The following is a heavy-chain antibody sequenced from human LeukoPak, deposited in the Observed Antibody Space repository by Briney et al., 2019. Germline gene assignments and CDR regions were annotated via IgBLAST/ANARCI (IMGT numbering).Heavy chain of an antibody. V-gene: IGHV3-15*01. D-gene: IGHD4-4*01. CDR1: GFTFSNAW. Sequence: GGSLRLSCAASGFTFSNAWMSWVRQAPGKGLEWVGRIKSKTDGGTTDYAAPVKGRFTISRDDSKNTLYLQMNSLKTEDTAVYYCTTRPSKMTTLSYFDYWGQGTLVTVSS. J-gene: IGHJ4*02. CDR3: TTRPSKMTTLSYFDY. CDR2: IKSKTDGGTT.